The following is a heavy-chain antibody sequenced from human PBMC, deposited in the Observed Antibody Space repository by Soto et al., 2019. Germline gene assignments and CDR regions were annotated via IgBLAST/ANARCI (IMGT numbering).Heavy chain of an antibody. D-gene: IGHD2-2*01. Sequence: PGESLKISCKGSGYSFTSYWISWVRQMPGKGLEWMGIIYPGDSDTRYSPSFQGQVTISADKSISTAYLQWSSLKASDTAMYYCARLTVLVPDANWFDPWGQGTLVTVSS. CDR3: ARLTVLVPDANWFDP. V-gene: IGHV5-51*01. CDR1: GYSFTSYW. J-gene: IGHJ5*02. CDR2: IYPGDSDT.